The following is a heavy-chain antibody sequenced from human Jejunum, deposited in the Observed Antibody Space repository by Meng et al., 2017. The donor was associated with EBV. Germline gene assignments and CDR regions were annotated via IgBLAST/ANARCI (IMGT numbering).Heavy chain of an antibody. Sequence: VQLQETGPGLVKASEPLFLTCTVSGGTVSSGTYYWTWIRQPPGKGLEWIGYIYNSGSTNYNPSLKSRVTISLDTSKNQFSLKLSSVTAADTAMYYCARNWNFWGQGTLVTVSS. J-gene: IGHJ4*02. CDR3: ARNWNF. CDR2: IYNSGST. D-gene: IGHD1-1*01. CDR1: GGTVSSGTYY. V-gene: IGHV4-61*01.